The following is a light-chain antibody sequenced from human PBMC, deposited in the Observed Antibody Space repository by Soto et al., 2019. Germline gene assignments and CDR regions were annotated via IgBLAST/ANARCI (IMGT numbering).Light chain of an antibody. V-gene: IGLV2-8*01. Sequence: QSALTQPPSASGSPGQSVTISCTGTISDVGGYDYVSWYQQHPGRVPKLMIYEVSQRPSGVPDRFSGSKSGNTASLTVSGLQAEDEADYYCSSYADNNKLIFDGGTKLTVL. CDR1: ISDVGGYDY. J-gene: IGLJ2*01. CDR3: SSYADNNKLI. CDR2: EVS.